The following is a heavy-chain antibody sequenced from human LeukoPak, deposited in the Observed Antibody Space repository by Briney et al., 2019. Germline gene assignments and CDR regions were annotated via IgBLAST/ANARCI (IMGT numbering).Heavy chain of an antibody. Sequence: ASVKVSCKASGYIFITYPVHWVRQAPGQRLEWMGWINAGNGNTKYSQKFQGRVTITRDTSASTAYMELSSLRSEDTAVYYCARGEWLSYFDYWGQGTLVTVSS. CDR3: ARGEWLSYFDY. CDR2: INAGNGNT. CDR1: GYIFITYP. D-gene: IGHD3-22*01. V-gene: IGHV1-3*01. J-gene: IGHJ4*02.